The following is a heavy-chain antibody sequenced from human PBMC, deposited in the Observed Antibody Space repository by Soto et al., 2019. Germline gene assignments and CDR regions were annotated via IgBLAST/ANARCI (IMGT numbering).Heavy chain of an antibody. J-gene: IGHJ4*02. CDR1: GFTFSSYA. CDR2: ISYDGSNK. D-gene: IGHD6-19*01. Sequence: PGGSLRLSCAASGFTFSSYAMHWVRRAPGKGLEWVAVISYDGSNKYYADSVKGRFTISRDNSKNTLYLQMNSLRAEDTAVYYCARDYSYGSSGWYYWGQGTLVTVSS. CDR3: ARDYSYGSSGWYY. V-gene: IGHV3-30-3*01.